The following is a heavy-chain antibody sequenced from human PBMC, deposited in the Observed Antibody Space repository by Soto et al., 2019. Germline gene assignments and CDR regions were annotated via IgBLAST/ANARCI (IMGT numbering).Heavy chain of an antibody. CDR1: GGSISSYY. Sequence: SETLSLTCTVSGGSISSYYWSWIRQPPGKGLEWIGYIYYSGSTNYNPSLKSRVTISVDTSKNQFSLKLSSVTAADTAVYYCARVGYCSGGSCLDYWGQGTLVTVSS. CDR3: ARVGYCSGGSCLDY. J-gene: IGHJ4*02. D-gene: IGHD2-15*01. CDR2: IYYSGST. V-gene: IGHV4-59*01.